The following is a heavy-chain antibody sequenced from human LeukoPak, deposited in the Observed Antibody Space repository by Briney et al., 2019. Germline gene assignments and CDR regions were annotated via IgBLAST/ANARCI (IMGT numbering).Heavy chain of an antibody. Sequence: SETLSLTCTVSGGSLTGYYWSWIRQPPGKGLEWIAYVYYTGRTLYNPSLESRVTISVDTSKTQISLKLTSVTAADTAVYYCARHMSASYDAFDLWGRGTMVTVSS. CDR3: ARHMSASYDAFDL. V-gene: IGHV4-59*08. CDR1: GGSLTGYY. CDR2: VYYTGRT. J-gene: IGHJ3*01. D-gene: IGHD3-10*01.